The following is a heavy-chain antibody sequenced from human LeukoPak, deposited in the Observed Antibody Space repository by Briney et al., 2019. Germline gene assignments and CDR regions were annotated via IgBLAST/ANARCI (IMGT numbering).Heavy chain of an antibody. J-gene: IGHJ6*03. CDR1: GYSISSGYY. V-gene: IGHV4-38-2*02. D-gene: IGHD3-10*01. Sequence: SETLSLTCTVSGYSISSGYYWGWIRQPPGKGLEWIGSIYHSGSTYYNPSLKSRVTISVDTSKNQFSLKLSSVTAADTAVYYCARISYYGSGVLDYYYMDVWGKGTTVTVSS. CDR2: IYHSGST. CDR3: ARISYYGSGVLDYYYMDV.